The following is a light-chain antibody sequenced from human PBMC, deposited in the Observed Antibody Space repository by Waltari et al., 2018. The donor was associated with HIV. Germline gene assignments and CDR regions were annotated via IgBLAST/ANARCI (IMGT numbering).Light chain of an antibody. CDR2: EVN. V-gene: IGLV2-23*02. CDR1: SNDVGGFDL. J-gene: IGLJ2*01. CDR3: CSYARSRSLL. Sequence: SCTGTSNDVGGFDLVSWYQHHPGKAPKLIIFEVNKRPSGVSNRFSGSKSGNTASLTISGLQTEDETDYYCCSYARSRSLLFGGGTKLTVL.